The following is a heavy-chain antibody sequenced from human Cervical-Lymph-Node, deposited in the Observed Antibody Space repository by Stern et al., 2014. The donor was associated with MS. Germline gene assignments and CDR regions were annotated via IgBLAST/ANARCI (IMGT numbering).Heavy chain of an antibody. CDR3: ARHKPSPLSSPRPLDY. V-gene: IGHV4-39*01. J-gene: IGHJ4*02. Sequence: VQLVESGPGLLKPSETLSLTCTVSGGSITSSYHWGWIRQPPGTGLEWIGTIYYGGRPSYNPPLKSRLSLSGDTSKSQFSLMLTSVTASDTAVYYCARHKPSPLSSPRPLDYWGQGTLVAVSS. D-gene: IGHD6-6*01. CDR1: GGSITSSYH. CDR2: IYYGGRP.